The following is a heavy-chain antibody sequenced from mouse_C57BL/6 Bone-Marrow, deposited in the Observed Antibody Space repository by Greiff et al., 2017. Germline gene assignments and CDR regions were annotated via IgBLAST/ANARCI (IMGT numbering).Heavy chain of an antibody. CDR3: AKGDYDGSWCAY. J-gene: IGHJ3*01. CDR1: GYTFTSYW. D-gene: IGHD2-4*01. Sequence: VQLQQSGAELVMPGASVKLSCKASGYTFTSYWMHWVKQRPGQGLEWIGEIDPSDSYTTYNQKFKGKSTLTVDKSSSTAYMQLSSRTSEDSAVYYCAKGDYDGSWCAYWGQGTLVTVSA. V-gene: IGHV1-69*01. CDR2: IDPSDSYT.